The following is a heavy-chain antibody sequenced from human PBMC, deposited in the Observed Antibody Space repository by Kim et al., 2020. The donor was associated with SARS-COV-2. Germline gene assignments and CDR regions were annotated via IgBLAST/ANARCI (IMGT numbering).Heavy chain of an antibody. V-gene: IGHV4-4*02. Sequence: TNYNPSLKSRVTISVDKSKNHFSLNRNSVTAADTAVYYCSGSTGWYRLDYWGQGTLVTVSS. CDR3: SGSTGWYRLDY. J-gene: IGHJ4*02. CDR2: T. D-gene: IGHD6-19*01.